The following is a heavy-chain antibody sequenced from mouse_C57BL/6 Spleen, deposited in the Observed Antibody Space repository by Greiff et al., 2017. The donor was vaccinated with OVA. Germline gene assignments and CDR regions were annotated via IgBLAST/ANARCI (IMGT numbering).Heavy chain of an antibody. CDR2: IWRGGST. CDR1: GFSLTSYG. Sequence: VKLMESGPGLVQPSQSLSITCTVSGFSLTSYGVHWVRQSPGKGLEWLGVIWRGGSTDYNAAFMSRLSITKDNSTSQVFFKMNSLQADDTAIYYCAKKGDYEGYAMDYWGQGTSVTVSS. V-gene: IGHV2-5*01. D-gene: IGHD2-4*01. J-gene: IGHJ4*01. CDR3: AKKGDYEGYAMDY.